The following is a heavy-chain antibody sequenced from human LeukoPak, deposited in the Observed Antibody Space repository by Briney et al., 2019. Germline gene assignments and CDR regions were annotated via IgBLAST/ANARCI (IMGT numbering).Heavy chain of an antibody. V-gene: IGHV1-69*04. D-gene: IGHD2-2*02. CDR3: TRDIGCSSTSCYIWNYYYYYMDV. Sequence: SVKVSCKASGGTFSSYTISWVRQAPGQGLEWMGRIIPILGIANYAQKFQGRVTITADKSTSTAYMELSSLRSEDTAVYYCTRDIGCSSTSCYIWNYYYYYMDVWGKGTTVTVSS. CDR1: GGTFSSYT. J-gene: IGHJ6*03. CDR2: IIPILGIA.